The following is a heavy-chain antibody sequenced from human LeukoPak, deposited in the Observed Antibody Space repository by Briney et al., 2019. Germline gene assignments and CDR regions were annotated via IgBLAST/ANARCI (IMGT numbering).Heavy chain of an antibody. V-gene: IGHV4-31*03. J-gene: IGHJ6*02. Sequence: SQTLSLTCTVSGGSISSGGYYWSWIRQHPGKGLEWIGYIYYSGSTYYNPSLKSRVTISVDTSKNQFSLKLSSVTAADTAVYYCAGASSWYENYYGMDVWGQGTTVTVSS. D-gene: IGHD6-13*01. CDR1: GGSISSGGYY. CDR3: AGASSWYENYYGMDV. CDR2: IYYSGST.